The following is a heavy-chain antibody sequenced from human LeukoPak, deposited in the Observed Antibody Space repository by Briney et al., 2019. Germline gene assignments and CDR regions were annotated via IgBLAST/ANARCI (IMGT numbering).Heavy chain of an antibody. CDR1: GFTFSSYA. D-gene: IGHD4/OR15-4a*01. J-gene: IGHJ6*03. V-gene: IGHV3-23*01. CDR3: ARKPFYGGDYYYYYMDV. CDR2: ISGSGGST. Sequence: PGGSLRLSCAASGFTFSSYAMSWVRQAPGKGLEWVSAISGSGGSTYYADSVKGRFTISRDNSKNTLYLQMNSLRAEDTAVYYCARKPFYGGDYYYYYMDVWGKGTTVTVSS.